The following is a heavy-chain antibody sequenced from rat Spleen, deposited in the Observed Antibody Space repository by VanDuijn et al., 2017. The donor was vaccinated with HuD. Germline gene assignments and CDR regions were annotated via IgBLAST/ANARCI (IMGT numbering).Heavy chain of an antibody. CDR1: GFTFSGYW. V-gene: IGHV5-58*01. Sequence: EVQLVESGGDLVQPGRSLKLSCVASGFTFSGYWMYWLRQAPGKGLEWISSINTDGDSTFYPDSVKGRFTISRDNAENTVYLQMNSLRSEDTATYYCAKDDAWGQGVMVTVSS. CDR3: AKDDA. CDR2: INTDGDST. J-gene: IGHJ2*01.